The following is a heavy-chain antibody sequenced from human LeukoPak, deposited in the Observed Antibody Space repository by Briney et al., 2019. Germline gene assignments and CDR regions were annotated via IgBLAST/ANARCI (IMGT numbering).Heavy chain of an antibody. CDR2: IYHSGST. CDR1: GYSISSGYY. V-gene: IGHV4-38-2*02. J-gene: IGHJ4*02. CDR3: AGPYSSGWYGGGYFDY. Sequence: SETLSLTCTVSGYSISSGYYWGWIRQPPGKGLEWIGSIYHSGSTYYNPSLKSRVTISVDTSKNQFSLKLSSETAADTAVYYCAGPYSSGWYGGGYFDYWGQGALVTVSS. D-gene: IGHD6-19*01.